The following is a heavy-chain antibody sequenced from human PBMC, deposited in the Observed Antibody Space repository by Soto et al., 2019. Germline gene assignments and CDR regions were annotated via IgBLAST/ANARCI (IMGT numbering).Heavy chain of an antibody. CDR3: TKDKHSLWGTYRFDF. CDR1: GFTFSSYA. Sequence: QVQLVESGGGVVQPGRSPRLSCAASGFTFSSYAMHWVRQAPGKGLEWVAAISHDGSDKYFADSVRGRFTISRDNSKNALYLQMNSMRAEDTAVYYCTKDKHSLWGTYRFDFWGQGTLVTVSS. V-gene: IGHV3-30*18. CDR2: ISHDGSDK. D-gene: IGHD3-16*02. J-gene: IGHJ4*02.